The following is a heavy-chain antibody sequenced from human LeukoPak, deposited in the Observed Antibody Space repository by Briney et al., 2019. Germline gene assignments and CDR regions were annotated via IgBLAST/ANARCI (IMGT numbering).Heavy chain of an antibody. CDR1: GFTFSTYG. Sequence: GRSLRLSCAASGFTFSTYGMHWVRQAPGKGLEWVAVLSYDGSNKYYADSVKGRFTISRDNSKNTLYLQMNSLRAEDTAVYYCAREDGYCSSTSCFNSYYYYYGMDVWGQGTTVTVSS. D-gene: IGHD2-2*01. J-gene: IGHJ6*02. CDR2: LSYDGSNK. CDR3: AREDGYCSSTSCFNSYYYYYGMDV. V-gene: IGHV3-33*05.